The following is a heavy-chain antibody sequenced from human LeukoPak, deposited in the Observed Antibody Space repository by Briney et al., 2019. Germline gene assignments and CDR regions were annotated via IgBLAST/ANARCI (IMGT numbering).Heavy chain of an antibody. CDR2: IYHSGST. CDR1: GYSISSGYY. D-gene: IGHD2-2*01. CDR3: ARHLPVPAAWYYFDY. J-gene: IGHJ4*02. Sequence: SETLSLTCAVSGYSISSGYYWGWIRQPPGKGLEWIGSIYHSGSTYYNPSLKSRVTISVDTSENQFSLKLSSVTAADTAVYYCARHLPVPAAWYYFDYWGQGTLVTVSS. V-gene: IGHV4-38-2*01.